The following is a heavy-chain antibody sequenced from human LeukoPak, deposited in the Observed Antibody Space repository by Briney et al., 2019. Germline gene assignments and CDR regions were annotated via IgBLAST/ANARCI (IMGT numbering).Heavy chain of an antibody. CDR1: GYTFTSYD. CDR3: AREPHGFGEPRGYYFDY. V-gene: IGHV1-8*03. Sequence: WASVKVSCKPSGYTFTSYDINWVRQATGQGREWMGWMNPNSGNTGYAQKFQGRVTITRNTSISTAYMELSSLRSEDTAVYYCAREPHGFGEPRGYYFDYWGQGTLVTVSS. J-gene: IGHJ4*02. CDR2: MNPNSGNT. D-gene: IGHD3-10*01.